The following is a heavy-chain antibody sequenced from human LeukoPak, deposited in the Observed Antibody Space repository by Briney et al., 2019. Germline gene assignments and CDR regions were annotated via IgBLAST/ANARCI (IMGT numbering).Heavy chain of an antibody. V-gene: IGHV1-2*02. J-gene: IGHJ3*01. D-gene: IGHD5-18*01. CDR3: ARGSPSRERQPFHF. Sequence: ASVKVSCKASGYTFTDYYIHWVRPAPGQGLEWMGWIKPNSGGTKYAQKFQGRVTLTRDTSISSAHMELSSLRSDDTAVYYCARGSPSRERQPFHFWGQGTMVTVSS. CDR1: GYTFTDYY. CDR2: IKPNSGGT.